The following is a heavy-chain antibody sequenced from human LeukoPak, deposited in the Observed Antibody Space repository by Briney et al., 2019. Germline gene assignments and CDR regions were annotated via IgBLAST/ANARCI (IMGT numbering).Heavy chain of an antibody. J-gene: IGHJ4*02. CDR3: ARLIPYQAGDIAPGF. CDR2: IYYSGST. Sequence: SETLSLTCTVSGGSISSYYWSWIRQPPGKGLEWIGYIYYSGSTNYNPSLKSRVTISVDTSKNQFSLKLSSVTAADTAVYYCARLIPYQAGDIAPGFWGQGTLVTVSS. D-gene: IGHD2-21*02. V-gene: IGHV4-59*08. CDR1: GGSISSYY.